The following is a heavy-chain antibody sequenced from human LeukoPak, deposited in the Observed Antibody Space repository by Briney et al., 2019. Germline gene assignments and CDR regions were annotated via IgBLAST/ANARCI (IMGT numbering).Heavy chain of an antibody. V-gene: IGHV4-59*01. CDR1: GGSISSDY. Sequence: NTSETLSLTCTVPGGSISSDYWSWIRQPPGKGLEWIGYIYYSGSTNYNPSPKSRVTISVDTSKNQFSLKLSSVTAADTAVYYCARMVAARPYYMDVWGKGTTVTVSS. CDR2: IYYSGST. D-gene: IGHD2-15*01. J-gene: IGHJ6*03. CDR3: ARMVAARPYYMDV.